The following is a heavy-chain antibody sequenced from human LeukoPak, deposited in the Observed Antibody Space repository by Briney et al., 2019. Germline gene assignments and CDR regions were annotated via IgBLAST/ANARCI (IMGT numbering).Heavy chain of an antibody. Sequence: ASVKVSCKASRYTFTGYYMHWVRQAPGQGLEWMGWINPNSGATNYAQKFQGRVTMTRDTSVSTAYMELSRLKSDDTAVYYCARGGFYIPDVWGKGTTVTISS. CDR2: INPNSGAT. CDR1: RYTFTGYY. J-gene: IGHJ6*04. V-gene: IGHV1-2*02. CDR3: ARGGFYIPDV. D-gene: IGHD3-3*01.